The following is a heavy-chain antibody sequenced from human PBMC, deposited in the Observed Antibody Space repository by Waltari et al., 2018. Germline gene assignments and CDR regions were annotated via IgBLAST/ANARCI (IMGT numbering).Heavy chain of an antibody. J-gene: IGHJ4*02. CDR2: IYYSGST. CDR3: ATLKRAALFDY. V-gene: IGHV4-39*01. CDR1: GGSISSSSYY. D-gene: IGHD6-13*01. Sequence: QLQLQESGPGLVKPSETLSLTCTVSGGSISSSSYYWCWIRQPPGKGLEWIGSIYYSGSTYYNPSLKSRVTISVDTSKNQFSLKLSSVTAADTAVYYCATLKRAALFDYWGQGTLVTVSS.